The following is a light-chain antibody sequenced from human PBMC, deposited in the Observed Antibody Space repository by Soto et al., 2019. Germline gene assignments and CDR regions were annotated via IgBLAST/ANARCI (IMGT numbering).Light chain of an antibody. CDR3: QTWGTGIHV. V-gene: IGLV4-69*01. J-gene: IGLJ3*02. CDR2: LNSDGSH. Sequence: QPVLTQSPSASASLGASVKLTCTLSSGHSRYAVAWHQQQPEKGPRYLMKLNSDGSHSKGDGIPDRFSGSSSGAERYLSISSLQSEDEADYYCQTWGTGIHVFGGGTKVTVL. CDR1: SGHSRYA.